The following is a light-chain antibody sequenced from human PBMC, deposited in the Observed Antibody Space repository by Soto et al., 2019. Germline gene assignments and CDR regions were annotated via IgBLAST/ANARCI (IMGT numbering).Light chain of an antibody. CDR1: QAISNS. Sequence: DIQMTQSPSSLSASEGDRVTITCRASQAISNSLAWYQQKPGKVPKLLIYADSTLQSGSPSRFSGSGSGTDFTLTISSLQLEDVATSDCQTYVRSARTVGGGTNVEI. CDR3: QTYVRSART. CDR2: ADS. V-gene: IGKV1-27*01. J-gene: IGKJ4*02.